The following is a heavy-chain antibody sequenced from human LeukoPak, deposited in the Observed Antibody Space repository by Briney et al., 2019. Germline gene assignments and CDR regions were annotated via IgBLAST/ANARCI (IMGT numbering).Heavy chain of an antibody. D-gene: IGHD6-13*01. CDR1: GFTFSSYW. CDR3: ARDGIAAANDAFDI. CDR2: ISSSGSTI. Sequence: GGSLRLSCAASGFTFSSYWMHWVRQAPGKGLEWVSYISSSGSTIYYADSVKGRFTISRDNAKNSLYLQMNSLRAEDTAVYYCARDGIAAANDAFDIWGQGTMVTVSS. J-gene: IGHJ3*02. V-gene: IGHV3-48*04.